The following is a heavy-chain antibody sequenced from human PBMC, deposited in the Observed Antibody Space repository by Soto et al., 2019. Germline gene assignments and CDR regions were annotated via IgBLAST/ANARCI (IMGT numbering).Heavy chain of an antibody. CDR3: ASVVVTAIPGYYYGMDV. D-gene: IGHD2-21*02. CDR2: MNPNSGNT. Sequence: QVQLVQSGAEVKKPGASVKVSYKASGYTFTSYDINWVRQATGQGLEWMGWMNPNSGNTGYAQKFQGRVTMTRNTSISTAYMELSSLRSEDTAVYYCASVVVTAIPGYYYGMDVWGQGTTVTVSS. V-gene: IGHV1-8*01. CDR1: GYTFTSYD. J-gene: IGHJ6*02.